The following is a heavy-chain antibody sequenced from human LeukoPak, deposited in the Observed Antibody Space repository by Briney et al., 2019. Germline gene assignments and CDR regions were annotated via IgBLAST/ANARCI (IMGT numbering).Heavy chain of an antibody. V-gene: IGHV3-49*04. CDR2: IRRKAYGGTT. J-gene: IGHJ5*02. Sequence: GGSLRLSCTTSGFIFGDYAMSWVRQAPGKGLEWVGFIRRKAYGGTTEYAASVKGRFTISRDDSESIAYLQMNSLKTEDTAVYYCTRTGSGNWFDPWGQGTLVTVPS. CDR3: TRTGSGNWFDP. D-gene: IGHD3-10*01. CDR1: GFIFGDYA.